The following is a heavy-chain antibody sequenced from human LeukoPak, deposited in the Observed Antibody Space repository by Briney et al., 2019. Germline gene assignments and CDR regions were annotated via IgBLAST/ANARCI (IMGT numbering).Heavy chain of an antibody. J-gene: IGHJ4*02. CDR2: ISSSSSYI. Sequence: GGSLRLSCAASGFTFSSYSMNWVRQAPGKGLEWVSSISSSSSYICYADSVKGRFTISRDNAKNSLYLQMNSLRAEDTAVYYCARAQWLRIFDYWGQGTLVTVSS. CDR3: ARAQWLRIFDY. V-gene: IGHV3-21*01. CDR1: GFTFSSYS. D-gene: IGHD6-19*01.